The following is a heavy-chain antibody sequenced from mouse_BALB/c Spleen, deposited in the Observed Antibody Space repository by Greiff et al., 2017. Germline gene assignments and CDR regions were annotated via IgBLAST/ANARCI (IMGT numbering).Heavy chain of an antibody. CDR2: IDPSDSYT. D-gene: IGHD2-4*01. CDR3: AKRGDYDEGDYAMDY. J-gene: IGHJ4*01. V-gene: IGHV1-69*02. Sequence: QVQLKQPGAELVKPGASVKLSCKASGYTFTSYWMHWVKQRPGQGLEWIGEIDPSDSYTNYNQKFKGKATLTVDKSSSTAYMQLSSLTSEDSAVYYGAKRGDYDEGDYAMDYWGQGTSVTVSS. CDR1: GYTFTSYW.